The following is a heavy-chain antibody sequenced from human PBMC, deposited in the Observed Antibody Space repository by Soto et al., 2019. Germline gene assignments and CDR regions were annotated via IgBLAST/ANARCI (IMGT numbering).Heavy chain of an antibody. CDR1: GFTFSNAW. CDR3: TTDEPLYYYGMDV. V-gene: IGHV3-15*07. CDR2: IKSKTDGGTT. J-gene: IGHJ6*02. Sequence: GGSLRLSCAASGFTFSNAWMNWVRQAPGKGLEWVGRIKSKTDGGTTDYAAPVKGRFTISRDDSKNTLYLQMNSLKTEDTAVYYCTTDEPLYYYGMDVWGQGTTVTVSS.